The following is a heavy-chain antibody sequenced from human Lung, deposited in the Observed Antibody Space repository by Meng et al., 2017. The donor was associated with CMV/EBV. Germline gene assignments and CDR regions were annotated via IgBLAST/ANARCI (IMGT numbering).Heavy chain of an antibody. CDR1: GFTFSTYS. CDR2: ITSSSSYI. J-gene: IGHJ3*02. V-gene: IGHV3-21*01. Sequence: SCAASGFTFSTYSMNWVRQAPGKGLEWVSFITSSSSYIYYADSVRGRFTISRDNAKNSLYLQMNSLRAEDTAVYYCAIYCSTTTCPPGHDAFDIXGQGXMVTVS. CDR3: AIYCSTTTCPPGHDAFDI. D-gene: IGHD2-2*01.